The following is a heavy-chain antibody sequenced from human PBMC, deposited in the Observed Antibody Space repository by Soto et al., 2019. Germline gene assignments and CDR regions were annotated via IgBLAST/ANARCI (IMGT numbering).Heavy chain of an antibody. J-gene: IGHJ6*02. CDR3: PRHSVPYGLAV. CDR1: GHTITSYW. V-gene: IGHV3-74*01. CDR2: ISADGTKT. Sequence: EVKVVESGGGLVQPGGSLRLSCAASGHTITSYWMHWVRQAPGKGLMWVARISADGTKTNYADSVRGRFTVSRDNAKSTVYLQMSSLRVGDTAVYYCPRHSVPYGLAVWGQGSTVIVSS.